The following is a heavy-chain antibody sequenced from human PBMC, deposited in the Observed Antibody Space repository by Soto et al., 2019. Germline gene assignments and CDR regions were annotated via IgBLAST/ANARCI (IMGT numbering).Heavy chain of an antibody. CDR1: GGSFSGFY. D-gene: IGHD3-22*01. CDR3: ARHRREEKNRLHYYHSGGYYKYKWFDT. CDR2: INHSGTI. J-gene: IGHJ5*02. V-gene: IGHV4-34*01. Sequence: SETLSLTCAVSGGSFSGFYWTWIRQPPGEGLEWIGEINHSGTINFNPSLRSRVTISVDTSKNQFSLKLSSVTAADTAVYFCARHRREEKNRLHYYHSGGYYKYKWFDTWGQGTLVTVSS.